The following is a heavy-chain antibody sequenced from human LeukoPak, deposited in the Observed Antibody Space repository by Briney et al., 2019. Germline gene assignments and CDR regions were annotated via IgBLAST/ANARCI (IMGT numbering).Heavy chain of an antibody. CDR1: GYTFTRYA. V-gene: IGHV1-18*01. CDR3: ARDYTSAEWLGFAFDV. D-gene: IGHD6-19*01. CDR2: INPFNGNT. Sequence: ASVKVSSKASGYTFTRYAISWVRQAPGQGLEWMGWINPFNGNTNDAERFQGRVIMTTDTSTRTAYTELRSLRSDDTAVYYCARDYTSAEWLGFAFDVWGQGTMISVSS. J-gene: IGHJ3*01.